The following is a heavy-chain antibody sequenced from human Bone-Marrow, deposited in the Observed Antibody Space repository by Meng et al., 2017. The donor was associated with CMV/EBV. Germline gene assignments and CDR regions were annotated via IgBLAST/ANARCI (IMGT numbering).Heavy chain of an antibody. D-gene: IGHD2-2*01. CDR1: GFTFSSYW. CDR3: ARVSPRVYQLLFDY. CDR2: INSDGSST. V-gene: IGHV3-74*01. Sequence: GESLKISFAASGFTFSSYWMHWVRQAPGKGLVWVPRINSDGSSTSYADSVKGRFTISRDNAKNTLYLQINSLRAEDTAVYYCARVSPRVYQLLFDYWGQGTLVTVSS. J-gene: IGHJ4*02.